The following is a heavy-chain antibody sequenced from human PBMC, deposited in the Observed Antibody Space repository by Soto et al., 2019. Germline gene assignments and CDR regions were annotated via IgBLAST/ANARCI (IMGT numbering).Heavy chain of an antibody. CDR2: IHPAGQPI. J-gene: IGHJ3*01. D-gene: IGHD2-2*01. CDR3: ARRGSS. V-gene: IGHV3-48*03. Sequence: EVQLVESGGGLVQPGGSLRLSCVASGFTFSSSEMYWVRQAPGKGLEWVSYIHPAGQPIFYADSVKGRLTISRDNTKNSLYLQMNSLRAEDTAVYYCARRGSSWGQGTMVTVSS. CDR1: GFTFSSSE.